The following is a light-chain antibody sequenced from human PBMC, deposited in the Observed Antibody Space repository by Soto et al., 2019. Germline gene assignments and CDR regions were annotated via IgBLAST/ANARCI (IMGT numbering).Light chain of an antibody. CDR3: CWYAGSYSWV. J-gene: IGLJ3*02. Sequence: QSALTQPRSVSGSPGQSVTISCTGTNSDVGGYNYASWYQQHPGKAPKFMIYDVTKRPSGVPDRFSGSKSGNTASLTISGLQAEDEADYYCCWYAGSYSWVFGGGTKLTVL. CDR2: DVT. V-gene: IGLV2-11*01. CDR1: NSDVGGYNY.